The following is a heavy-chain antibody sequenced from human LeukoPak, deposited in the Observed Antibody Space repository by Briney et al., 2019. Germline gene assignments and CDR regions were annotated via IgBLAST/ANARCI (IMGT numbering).Heavy chain of an antibody. V-gene: IGHV3-48*04. D-gene: IGHD2-2*01. CDR3: AIHCSSTSCYLALYYYYGMDV. J-gene: IGHJ6*02. CDR2: ISSSGSTI. CDR1: GFTFSSYA. Sequence: PGGSLRLSCAASGFTFSSYAMSWVRQAPGKGLEWVSYISSSGSTIYYADSVKGRFTISRDNAKNSLYLQMNSLRAEDTAVYYCAIHCSSTSCYLALYYYYGMDVWGQGTTVTVSS.